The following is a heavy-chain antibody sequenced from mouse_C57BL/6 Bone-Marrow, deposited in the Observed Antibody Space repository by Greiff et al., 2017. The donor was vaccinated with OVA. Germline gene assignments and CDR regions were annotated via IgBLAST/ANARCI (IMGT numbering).Heavy chain of an antibody. Sequence: QVQLQQPGTELVKPGASVKLSCKVSGYSFTSYWMHWVKQRPGQGLEWIGNINPSNGGTNYNEKIKSKAILTVDKSSNTAYMELRSMTTEDSAGYFCARRDYDNRGFAYWGQGTLVTVSA. CDR1: GYSFTSYW. CDR3: ARRDYDNRGFAY. J-gene: IGHJ3*01. V-gene: IGHV1-53*01. CDR2: INPSNGGT. D-gene: IGHD2-4*01.